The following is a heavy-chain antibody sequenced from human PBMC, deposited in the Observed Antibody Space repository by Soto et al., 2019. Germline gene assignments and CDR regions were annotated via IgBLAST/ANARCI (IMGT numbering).Heavy chain of an antibody. J-gene: IGHJ4*02. CDR3: VKGEYYYDGSAYYPFDY. CDR2: ISTNGGST. D-gene: IGHD3-22*01. CDR1: GFTFSSYA. Sequence: GGSLRLSCAASGFTFSSYAMHWVRQAPGKGLEYVSSISTNGGSTHYADSVKGRFTISRDNSKNTVYLQMSSLRAEDTAVYYCVKGEYYYDGSAYYPFDYWGQGTLVTVSS. V-gene: IGHV3-64D*06.